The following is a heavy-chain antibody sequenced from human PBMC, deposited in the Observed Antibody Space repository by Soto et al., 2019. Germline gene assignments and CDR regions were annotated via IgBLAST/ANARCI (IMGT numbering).Heavy chain of an antibody. D-gene: IGHD3-3*01. J-gene: IGHJ6*02. CDR1: GFTFSSYS. CDR3: ARDFWSGYSYYYGMDV. Sequence: GGSLRLSCAASGFTFSSYSMNWVRQAPGKGLEWVSSISSSSSYIYYADSVKGRFTISRDNAKNSLYLQMNSLRAEDTAVYYCARDFWSGYSYYYGMDVWGQGTTVTVSS. CDR2: ISSSSSYI. V-gene: IGHV3-21*01.